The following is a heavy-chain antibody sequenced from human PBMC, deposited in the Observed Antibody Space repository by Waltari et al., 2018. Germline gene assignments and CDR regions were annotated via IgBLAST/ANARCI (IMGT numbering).Heavy chain of an antibody. CDR3: ARGRAYCSSTSCYPYSSSLEYFDY. J-gene: IGHJ4*02. CDR2: INHSGST. D-gene: IGHD2-2*01. CDR1: GGSFSGYY. Sequence: QVQLQQWGAGLLKPSETLSLTCAVYGGSFSGYYLSWIRQPPGKGLGWIGEINHSGSTNYNPSLKSRVTISVDTSKNQFSLKLSSVTAADTAVYYCARGRAYCSSTSCYPYSSSLEYFDYWGQGTLVTVSS. V-gene: IGHV4-34*01.